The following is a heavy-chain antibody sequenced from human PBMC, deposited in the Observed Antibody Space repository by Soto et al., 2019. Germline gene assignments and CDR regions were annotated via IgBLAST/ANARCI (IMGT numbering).Heavy chain of an antibody. CDR1: GYTFTTYY. Sequence: ASVKVSCKASGYTFTTYYIHWVRQAPEQGLEWMGIINPSGGTTTFAQKFQGRVTMTRNTSISTAYMELSSLISEDTAVYYCSREVNFYGLDVWGQGTTVTVSS. CDR3: SREVNFYGLDV. CDR2: INPSGGTT. V-gene: IGHV1-46*01. J-gene: IGHJ6*02.